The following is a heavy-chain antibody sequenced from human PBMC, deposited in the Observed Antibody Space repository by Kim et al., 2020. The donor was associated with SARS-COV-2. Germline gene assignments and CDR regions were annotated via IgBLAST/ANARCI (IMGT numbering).Heavy chain of an antibody. J-gene: IGHJ4*02. CDR3: ARHRGVTTVDY. Sequence: NYRPSFQGHVTISADKSISTAYLQWSSLKASDTAMYYCARHRGVTTVDYWGQGTLVTVSS. D-gene: IGHD4-17*01. V-gene: IGHV5-10-1*01.